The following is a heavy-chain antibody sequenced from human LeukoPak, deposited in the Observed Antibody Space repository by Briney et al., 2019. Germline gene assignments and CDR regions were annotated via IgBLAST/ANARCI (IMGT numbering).Heavy chain of an antibody. D-gene: IGHD3-16*01. J-gene: IGHJ5*01. Sequence: KPSETLSLTCTVSGGSITNYYWNWIRQPPGMGLEWIGYIYSSGSTNYNPSLRSRVTISLDTSKSQFSLNVTSVTAADTAVYYCARDNGGDSPYRFDSWGQGTLVTVSS. CDR3: ARDNGGDSPYRFDS. CDR2: IYSSGST. CDR1: GGSITNYY. V-gene: IGHV4-59*01.